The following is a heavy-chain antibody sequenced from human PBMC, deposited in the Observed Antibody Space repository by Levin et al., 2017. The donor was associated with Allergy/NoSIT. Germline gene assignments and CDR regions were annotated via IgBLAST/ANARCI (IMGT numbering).Heavy chain of an antibody. Sequence: LSLTCAASGFTFSSYAMNWVRQAPGRGLGWVSAISGGGASTYYADSVKGRFTMSRDNSKNALYLQMNSLRAEDTAVYYCAKQLPSAGSDYWGQGTLVTVSS. CDR3: AKQLPSAGSDY. CDR2: ISGGGAST. D-gene: IGHD6-13*01. CDR1: GFTFSSYA. V-gene: IGHV3-23*01. J-gene: IGHJ4*02.